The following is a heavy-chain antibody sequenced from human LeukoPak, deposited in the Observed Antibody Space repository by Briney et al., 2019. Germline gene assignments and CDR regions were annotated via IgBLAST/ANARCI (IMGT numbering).Heavy chain of an antibody. CDR2: IYPGDSDT. D-gene: IGHD5-12*01. V-gene: IGHV5-51*01. CDR1: GYSFTNYW. CDR3: ATRSNSGYEFFDY. Sequence: GGSLRLSCKGSGYSFTNYWIGWVRQMPGKGLEWMGIIYPGDSDTRYSPSFQGQVTISADKSISTAYLQWSSLKASDTATYYCATRSNSGYEFFDYWGQGTLVTVSS. J-gene: IGHJ4*02.